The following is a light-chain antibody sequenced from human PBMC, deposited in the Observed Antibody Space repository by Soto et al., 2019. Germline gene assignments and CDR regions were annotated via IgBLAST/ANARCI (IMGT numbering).Light chain of an antibody. J-gene: IGKJ4*01. CDR3: QHYHSYPLT. CDR1: QSISSW. CDR2: KAS. Sequence: DIQMTQSPSTLSASVGDRVIITCRASQSISSWLAWYQQKPGKAPALLIYKASSLQSGVPSRLSGSGSGTDFTLTTSTLQPDDFATYDCQHYHSYPLTFGGGTKVQIK. V-gene: IGKV1-5*03.